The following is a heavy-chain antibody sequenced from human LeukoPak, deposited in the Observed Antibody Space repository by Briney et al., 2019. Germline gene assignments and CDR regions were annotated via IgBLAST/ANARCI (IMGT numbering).Heavy chain of an antibody. D-gene: IGHD3-10*01. V-gene: IGHV3-23*01. CDR3: AKSYYYGSGSPSLDY. J-gene: IGHJ4*02. CDR2: ISRTGDIT. CDR1: GFTFSSNA. Sequence: GGSLRLSCAGSGFTFSSNAMNWVRQAPGKGLERVSAISRTGDITYYADSVKGRFTISRDNSKNSMYLQMNSLRVEDTAVYHCAKSYYYGSGSPSLDYWGQGTLVTVSS.